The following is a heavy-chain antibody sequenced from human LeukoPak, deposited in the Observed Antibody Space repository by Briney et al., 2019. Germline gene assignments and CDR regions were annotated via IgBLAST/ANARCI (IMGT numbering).Heavy chain of an antibody. Sequence: SVKVSCKASGFTFTSSAVQWVRQARGQRLEWIGWIVVGSGNTNYAQKFQERVTVTRDMSTSTAYMELSSLRSEDTAVYYCATPSQDYGDYSYWGQGTLVTVSS. J-gene: IGHJ4*02. CDR1: GFTFTSSA. CDR3: ATPSQDYGDYSY. V-gene: IGHV1-58*01. CDR2: IVVGSGNT. D-gene: IGHD4-17*01.